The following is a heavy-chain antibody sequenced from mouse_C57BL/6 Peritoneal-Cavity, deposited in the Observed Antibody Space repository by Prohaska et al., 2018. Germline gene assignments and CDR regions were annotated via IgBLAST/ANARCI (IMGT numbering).Heavy chain of an antibody. V-gene: IGHV11-2*01. J-gene: IGHJ1*03. CDR3: MRYGNYWYFDV. CDR2: INSDGSAI. Sequence: VQPGGSRGLSCEGSGFTFSGLWMSWVRQTPGKTLEWIGDINSDGSAINYAPSIKDRFTIFRDNDKSTLYLQMSNVRSEDTATYFCMRYGNYWYFDVWGTGTTVTVSS. CDR1: GFTFSGLW. D-gene: IGHD2-1*01.